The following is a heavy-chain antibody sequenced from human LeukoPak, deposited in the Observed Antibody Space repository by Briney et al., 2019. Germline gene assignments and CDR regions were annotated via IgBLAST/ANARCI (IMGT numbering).Heavy chain of an antibody. Sequence: GGSLRLSCAASGFTFSSYGMHWVRQAPGKGLEWVAFIRYDGSNKYYADSVKGRFTISRDNSKNTLYLQMNSLRAEDTAVYYCAGQREWFGELSSFNYWGQGTLVTVSS. CDR3: AGQREWFGELSSFNY. D-gene: IGHD3-10*01. J-gene: IGHJ4*02. CDR1: GFTFSSYG. V-gene: IGHV3-30*02. CDR2: IRYDGSNK.